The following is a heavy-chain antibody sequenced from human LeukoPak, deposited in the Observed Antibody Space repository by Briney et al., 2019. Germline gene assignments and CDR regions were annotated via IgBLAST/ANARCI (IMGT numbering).Heavy chain of an antibody. D-gene: IGHD2-15*01. CDR1: GGSISSSSYY. J-gene: IGHJ6*03. Sequence: SETLSLTCTVSGGSISSSSYYWGWIRQPPGKGLEWIGSIYYSGSTYYNPSLKSRVAISVDTSKNQFSLKLSSVTAADTAVYYCARGIVVVAQLGFYFYYMDVWGKGTTVTISS. CDR2: IYYSGST. CDR3: ARGIVVVAQLGFYFYYMDV. V-gene: IGHV4-39*01.